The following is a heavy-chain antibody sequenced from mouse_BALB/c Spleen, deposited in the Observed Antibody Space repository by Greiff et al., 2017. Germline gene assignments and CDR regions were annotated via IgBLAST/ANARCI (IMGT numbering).Heavy chain of an antibody. CDR2: IYPYNGGT. CDR1: GYTFTDYN. J-gene: IGHJ4*01. D-gene: IGHD2-1*01. Sequence: DVQLQESGPELVKPGASVKISCKASGYTFTDYNMHWVKQSHGKSLEWIGYIYPYNGGTGYNQKFKSKATLTVDNSSSTAYMELRSLTSEDSAVYYCARGGGNYRLPYAMDYWGQGTSVTVSS. V-gene: IGHV1S29*02. CDR3: ARGGGNYRLPYAMDY.